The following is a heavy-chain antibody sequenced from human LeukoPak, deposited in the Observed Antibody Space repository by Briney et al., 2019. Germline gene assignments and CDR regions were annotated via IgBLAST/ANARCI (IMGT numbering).Heavy chain of an antibody. CDR2: ISRSGSTK. V-gene: IGHV3-11*01. CDR1: GFTFSDYN. D-gene: IGHD2-15*01. Sequence: GGSLRLSCAASGFTFSDYNMRWIRQAPGKGLEWVSSISRSGSTKYYADSVKGRFTISRENAKNSLFLQMNSLRAEDTAVYYCARVLRYCSGGNCYSGGLGYMDVWGKGTTVTISS. CDR3: ARVLRYCSGGNCYSGGLGYMDV. J-gene: IGHJ6*03.